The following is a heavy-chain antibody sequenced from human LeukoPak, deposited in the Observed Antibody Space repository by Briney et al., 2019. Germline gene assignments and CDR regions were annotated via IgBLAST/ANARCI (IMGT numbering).Heavy chain of an antibody. Sequence: GGSLRLSCAASGFTFSSYAMHWVRQPIGKGLEWVSALGIAGDTFYPGSVKGRFTISRENAKNSLYLQMNSLRAEDTAMYYCARQKQSHGNFDYWGQGTLVTVSS. V-gene: IGHV3-13*01. J-gene: IGHJ4*02. CDR1: GFTFSSYA. D-gene: IGHD1-26*01. CDR2: LGIAGDT. CDR3: ARQKQSHGNFDY.